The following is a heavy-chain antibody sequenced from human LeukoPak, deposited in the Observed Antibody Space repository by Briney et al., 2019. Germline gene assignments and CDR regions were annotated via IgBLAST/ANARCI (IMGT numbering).Heavy chain of an antibody. Sequence: PSETLSLTCAVYGGSFSGYYWSWIRQPPGKGLEWIGEINHGGSTNYNPSLKSRVTISVDTSKNQFSLKLSSVTAADTAVYYCARHRITMVRANWLDPWGQGTLVTVSS. V-gene: IGHV4-34*01. CDR3: ARHRITMVRANWLDP. D-gene: IGHD3-10*01. CDR1: GGSFSGYY. J-gene: IGHJ5*02. CDR2: INHGGST.